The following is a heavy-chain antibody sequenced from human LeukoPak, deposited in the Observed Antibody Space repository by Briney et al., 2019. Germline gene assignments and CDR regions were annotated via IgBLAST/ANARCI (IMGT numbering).Heavy chain of an antibody. CDR2: IGRSNSVI. J-gene: IGHJ5*02. Sequence: GGSLRLSCAASGLTLSSYSMNWVRQAPGKGPEWVAYIGRSNSVIHYADSVKGRFTISRDNAKNSLSLLMNSLRAEDTAVYYCARAPIGDNNWFDPWGQGTLVTVSS. CDR3: ARAPIGDNNWFDP. V-gene: IGHV3-48*01. D-gene: IGHD3-16*01. CDR1: GLTLSSYS.